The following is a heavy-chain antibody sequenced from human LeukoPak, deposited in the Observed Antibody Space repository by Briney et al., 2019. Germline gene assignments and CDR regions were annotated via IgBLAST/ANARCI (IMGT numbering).Heavy chain of an antibody. CDR3: ARQSYYYDSSGYFDY. Sequence: SETLSLTCTVSGGSISSYYWSWIRQPPGKGLEWIGYIYYSGSTNYDPSLKSRVTISVDTSKNQFSLKLSSVTAADTAVYYCARQSYYYDSSGYFDYWGQGTLVTVSS. V-gene: IGHV4-59*08. CDR2: IYYSGST. J-gene: IGHJ4*02. D-gene: IGHD3-22*01. CDR1: GGSISSYY.